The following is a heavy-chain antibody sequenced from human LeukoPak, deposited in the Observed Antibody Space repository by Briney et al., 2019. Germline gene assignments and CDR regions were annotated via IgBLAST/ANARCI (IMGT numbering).Heavy chain of an antibody. CDR3: TRDSGTSGEVKFDP. D-gene: IGHD3-10*01. CDR1: GGSFSGYY. Sequence: SKTLSLTCAVYGGSFSGYYWSWIRQSAGKGLEWIGRIYSTGIITYNPSLKSRVTMSVDTSKNQLSLRLISVTAADTAVYYCTRDSGTSGEVKFDPWGQGSLVTVSS. J-gene: IGHJ5*02. V-gene: IGHV4-4*07. CDR2: IYSTGII.